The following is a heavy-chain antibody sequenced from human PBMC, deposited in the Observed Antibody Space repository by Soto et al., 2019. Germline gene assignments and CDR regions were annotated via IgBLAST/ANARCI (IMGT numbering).Heavy chain of an antibody. Sequence: GGSLRLSCAASGFTIRGYWMSWVRQAQGKGLEWVAHINPDGSDTYCVDSVRGRFTVSRDNAKDSLYLQMNSLRVEDTAVYYCVRDTWFLGLWGRGTLVTVSS. J-gene: IGHJ2*01. V-gene: IGHV3-7*05. CDR1: GFTIRGYW. CDR2: INPDGSDT. CDR3: VRDTWFLGL. D-gene: IGHD3-9*01.